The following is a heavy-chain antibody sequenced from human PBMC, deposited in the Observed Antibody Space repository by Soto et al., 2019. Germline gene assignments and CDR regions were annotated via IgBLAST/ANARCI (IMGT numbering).Heavy chain of an antibody. CDR2: ISAYNGNT. CDR3: ARDLVPGYTGFSDY. J-gene: IGHJ4*02. D-gene: IGHD5-12*01. V-gene: IGHV1-18*01. CDR1: GYTFSNYG. Sequence: KGGRASVKVSCKTSGYTFSNYGINWVRQAPGQGLEWMGWISAYNGNTNFAQKLQGRVSLTTDTSSTTAYMELRSLTSDDTAVYYCARDLVPGYTGFSDYWGQGTLVTVSS.